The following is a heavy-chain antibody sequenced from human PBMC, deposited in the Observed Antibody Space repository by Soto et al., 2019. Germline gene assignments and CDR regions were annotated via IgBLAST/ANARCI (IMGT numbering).Heavy chain of an antibody. CDR1: GFIFGNYM. J-gene: IGHJ3*02. Sequence: EVQLLESGGGLVQPGESLRLSCAFSGFIFGNYMMTWVRQAPGKGLEWVSTIRDGGESTYYADSVKRRFTISRDNSKNTLYFQMDSLGVEGTAVYYCAPHVHCSGGSCHYDAFDIRGQGTMVTVFS. D-gene: IGHD2-15*01. CDR2: IRDGGEST. CDR3: APHVHCSGGSCHYDAFDI. V-gene: IGHV3-23*01.